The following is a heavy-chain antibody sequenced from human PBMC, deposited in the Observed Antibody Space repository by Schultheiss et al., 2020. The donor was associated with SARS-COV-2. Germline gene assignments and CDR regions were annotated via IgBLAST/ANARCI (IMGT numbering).Heavy chain of an antibody. CDR1: GFTFSSYA. V-gene: IGHV3-33*08. CDR2: IWYDGSNK. CDR3: ASRLDGYSPFDY. Sequence: GGSLRLSCAASGFTFSSYAMSWVRQAPGKGLEWVAVIWYDGSNKYYADSVKGRFTISRDNSKNTLYLQMNSLRAEDTAVYYCASRLDGYSPFDYWGQGTLVTVSS. D-gene: IGHD5-24*01. J-gene: IGHJ4*02.